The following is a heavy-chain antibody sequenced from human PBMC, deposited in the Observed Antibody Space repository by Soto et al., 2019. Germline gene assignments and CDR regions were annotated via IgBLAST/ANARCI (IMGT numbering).Heavy chain of an antibody. CDR2: FDPEDGET. D-gene: IGHD3-22*01. V-gene: IGHV1-24*01. CDR3: ATDVDYYDSSGYAPDWYFDL. Sequence: AAVKGSCKVSGYTLTELSMHWVRQAPVKWLYLMGGFDPEDGETIYAQKFQGIVTMTEDTSTDTAYMELSSLRSEDTAVYYCATDVDYYDSSGYAPDWYFDLWGRGTLVTVSS. CDR1: GYTLTELS. J-gene: IGHJ2*01.